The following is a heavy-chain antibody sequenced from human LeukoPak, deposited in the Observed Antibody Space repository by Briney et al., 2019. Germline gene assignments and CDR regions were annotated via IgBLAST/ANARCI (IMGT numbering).Heavy chain of an antibody. J-gene: IGHJ3*02. CDR3: ARDKALGLQRAFDI. Sequence: PEGSLRLSCAASGFTFSSYSMNWVRQAPGKGLEWVSSISSSSSYIYYADSVKGRFTISRDNAKNSLYLQMNSLRAEDTAVYYCARDKALGLQRAFDIWGQGTMVTVSS. D-gene: IGHD4-11*01. CDR1: GFTFSSYS. V-gene: IGHV3-21*01. CDR2: ISSSSSYI.